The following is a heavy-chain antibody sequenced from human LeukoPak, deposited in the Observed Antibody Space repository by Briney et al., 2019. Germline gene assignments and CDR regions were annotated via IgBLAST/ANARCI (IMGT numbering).Heavy chain of an antibody. V-gene: IGHV4-34*01. CDR3: ARRGPRITMVRGVIYSWFDP. J-gene: IGHJ5*02. CDR1: GGSFSGYY. D-gene: IGHD3-10*01. CDR2: INHSGST. Sequence: SETLSLTCAVYGGSFSGYYWSWIRQPPGKGLGWIGEINHSGSTNYNPSLKSRVTISVDTSKNQFSLKLSSVTAADTAVYYCARRGPRITMVRGVIYSWFDPWGQGTLVTVSS.